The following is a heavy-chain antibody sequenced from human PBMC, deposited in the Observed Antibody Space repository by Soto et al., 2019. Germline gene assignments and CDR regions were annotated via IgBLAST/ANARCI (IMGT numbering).Heavy chain of an antibody. CDR2: IYYSGST. D-gene: IGHD3-10*01. CDR1: GGSISSYY. CDR3: ARVWGGAFDI. V-gene: IGHV4-59*01. Sequence: QVQLQESGPGLVKPSETLSLTCTVSGGSISSYYWSWIRQPPGKGLEWIGYIYYSGSTNYNPSLXGXAXSXIDTAKNQFSLTLSSVTAADTAVYYCARVWGGAFDIWGQGTMVTVSS. J-gene: IGHJ3*02.